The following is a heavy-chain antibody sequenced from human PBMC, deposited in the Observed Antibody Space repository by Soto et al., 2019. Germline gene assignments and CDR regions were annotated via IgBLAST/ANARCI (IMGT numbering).Heavy chain of an antibody. V-gene: IGHV1-46*03. D-gene: IGHD1-26*01. CDR1: GYTFTSYY. CDR2: INPSGGST. CDR3: ARREDGSNYYYYGMDV. J-gene: IGHJ6*02. Sequence: ASVKVSCKASGYTFTSYYMHWVLQAPEQGLEWLGIINPSGGSTSYAQKFQGRVTMTRDTSTSTVYMELSSLRSEDTAVYYCARREDGSNYYYYGMDVWGQGTTVTVSS.